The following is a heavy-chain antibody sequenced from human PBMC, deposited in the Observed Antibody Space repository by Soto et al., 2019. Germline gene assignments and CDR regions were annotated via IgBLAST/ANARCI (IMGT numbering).Heavy chain of an antibody. CDR2: INHSGST. CDR1: VGSFSGYY. CDR3: ARGLDYYDSSGYYGYYYYYYGMDV. V-gene: IGHV4-34*01. D-gene: IGHD3-22*01. Sequence: ETLSLTCAVYVGSFSGYYWSWIRQPPGKGLEWIGEINHSGSTNYNPSLKSRVTISVDTSKNQFSLKLSSVTAADTAVYYCARGLDYYDSSGYYGYYYYYYGMDVWGQGTTVTVSS. J-gene: IGHJ6*02.